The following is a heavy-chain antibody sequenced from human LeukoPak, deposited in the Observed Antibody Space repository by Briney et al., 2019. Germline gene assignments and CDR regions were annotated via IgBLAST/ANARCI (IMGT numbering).Heavy chain of an antibody. Sequence: ASVKVSCKASGYTFTSYAMHWVRQAPGQRLEWIGWINAGNGNTKYSQKFHGRVTITRDTSASTAYMELSSLRSEDTAVYYCAKAFPGAPSGSYEADYWGQGTLVTVSS. V-gene: IGHV1-3*01. CDR1: GYTFTSYA. J-gene: IGHJ4*02. CDR3: AKAFPGAPSGSYEADY. D-gene: IGHD1-26*01. CDR2: INAGNGNT.